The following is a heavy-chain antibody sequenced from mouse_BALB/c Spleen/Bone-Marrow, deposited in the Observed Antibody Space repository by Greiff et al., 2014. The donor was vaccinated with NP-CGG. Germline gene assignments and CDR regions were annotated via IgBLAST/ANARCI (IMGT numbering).Heavy chain of an antibody. Sequence: EVKLMESGAELVKPGASVKLSCTASGFNIKDTYMHWVKQRPEQGLGWIGRIDPANGNTKYDPKFQGKATITADTSSNTAYLQLSSLTSVDTAVYYCASYYYGSSLFAYWGQGTPVTVSA. V-gene: IGHV14-3*02. D-gene: IGHD1-1*01. CDR2: IDPANGNT. CDR3: ASYYYGSSLFAY. J-gene: IGHJ3*01. CDR1: GFNIKDTY.